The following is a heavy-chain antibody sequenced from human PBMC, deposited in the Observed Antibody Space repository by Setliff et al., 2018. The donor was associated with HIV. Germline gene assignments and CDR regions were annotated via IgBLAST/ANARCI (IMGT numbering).Heavy chain of an antibody. V-gene: IGHV1-2*06. Sequence: ASVKVSCKASGYTFTDYYIHWVRQAPGQGLEWMGRINPNSGGTNYAQKFQGRVTMTRDTSKNTLYLQMNSLRAEDTAVYYCARELVITTVYYYYGGRLGPRDHGHRLL. CDR3: ARELVITTVYYYYGGR. D-gene: IGHD3-22*01. CDR2: INPNSGGT. CDR1: GYTFTDYY. J-gene: IGHJ6*02.